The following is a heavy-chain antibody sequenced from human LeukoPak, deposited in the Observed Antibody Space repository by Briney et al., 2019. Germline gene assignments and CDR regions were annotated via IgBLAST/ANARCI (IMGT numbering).Heavy chain of an antibody. CDR2: IYYSGST. D-gene: IGHD3-10*02. CDR1: GGSISSSSYY. J-gene: IGHJ5*02. V-gene: IGHV4-39*01. Sequence: SETLSLTCTVSGGSISSSSYYWGWIRQPPGKGLKWIGSIYYSGSTYHNPSLKSRVTISVDTSKNQFSLKLSSVTAADTAVYYCARLYYYVNWFDPWGQGTLVTVSS. CDR3: ARLYYYVNWFDP.